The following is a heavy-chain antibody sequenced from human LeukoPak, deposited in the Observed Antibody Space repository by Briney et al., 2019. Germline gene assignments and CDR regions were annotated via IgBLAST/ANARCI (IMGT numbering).Heavy chain of an antibody. V-gene: IGHV3-15*01. CDR3: TTDLDIVVVPAAIGSGY. Sequence: PGGSLRLSCAASGFTFSNAWMSRVRQAPGKGLEWVGRIKSKTDGGTTDYAAPVKGRFTISRDDSKNTLYLQVNSLKTEDTAVYYCTTDLDIVVVPAAIGSGYWGQGTLVTVSS. CDR2: IKSKTDGGTT. CDR1: GFTFSNAW. D-gene: IGHD2-2*03. J-gene: IGHJ4*02.